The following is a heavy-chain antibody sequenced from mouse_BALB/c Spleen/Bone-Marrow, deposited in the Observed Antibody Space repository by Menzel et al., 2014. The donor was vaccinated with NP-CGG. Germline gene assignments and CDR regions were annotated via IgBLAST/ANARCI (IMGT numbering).Heavy chain of an antibody. D-gene: IGHD1-1*01. CDR3: AIRNDSSYSLVY. CDR1: GYTFTNYW. V-gene: IGHV1-7*01. Sequence: QVQLQQSGAELAKPGASVKMSCKASGYTFTNYWMNWVKQRPGQGLERIGYINPSTGYTEYNQKFKDKATLTADKSSSTAYMQLGSSASDDSAVYSSAIRNDSSYSLVYWGQGTSVTVS. CDR2: INPSTGYT. J-gene: IGHJ4*01.